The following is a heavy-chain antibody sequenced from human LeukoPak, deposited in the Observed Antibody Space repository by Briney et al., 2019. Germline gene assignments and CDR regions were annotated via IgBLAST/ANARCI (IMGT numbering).Heavy chain of an antibody. CDR1: GGSISINDYF. Sequence: SETLSLTCAVSGGSISINDYFWAWIRQSPGKGLEWIGSVSYRGDTYYNPSLQSRVTISVDTPKNQFSLRLNSVTAADTALYYCARDSLRIQSGTTPWGQGTLVTVSS. V-gene: IGHV4-39*07. CDR2: VSYRGDT. J-gene: IGHJ5*02. CDR3: ARDSLRIQSGTTP. D-gene: IGHD1-1*01.